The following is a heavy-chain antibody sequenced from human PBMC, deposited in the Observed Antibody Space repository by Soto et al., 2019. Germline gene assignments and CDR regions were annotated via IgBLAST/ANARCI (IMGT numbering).Heavy chain of an antibody. D-gene: IGHD6-19*01. CDR1: GFTFSSYA. V-gene: IGHV3-30-3*01. CDR2: ISYDGSNK. J-gene: IGHJ5*02. Sequence: GGSLRLSXAASGFTFSSYAMRWVRQAPGKGLEWVAVISYDGSNKYYADSVKGRFTISRDNSKNTLYLQMNSLRAEDTAVYYCPGEGPVAGTKAPNWFEPWGQGTLVTVSS. CDR3: PGEGPVAGTKAPNWFEP.